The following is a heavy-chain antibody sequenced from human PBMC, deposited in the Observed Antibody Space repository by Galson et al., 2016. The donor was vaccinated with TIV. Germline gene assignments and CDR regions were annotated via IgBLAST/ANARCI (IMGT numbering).Heavy chain of an antibody. D-gene: IGHD3-22*01. Sequence: SVKVSCKASGYTFTSYYMHWVRQAPGQGPEWMGIINPSGGITTYAQNFQGRVTMTRDTSTSTVQMELSSLRSEDTAVYYCARWFDSSGYYYFDYWGQGSLITVSS. CDR3: ARWFDSSGYYYFDY. V-gene: IGHV1-46*01. CDR2: INPSGGIT. J-gene: IGHJ4*02. CDR1: GYTFTSYY.